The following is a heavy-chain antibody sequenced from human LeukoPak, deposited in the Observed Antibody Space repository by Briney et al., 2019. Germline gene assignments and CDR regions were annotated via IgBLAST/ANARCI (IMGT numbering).Heavy chain of an antibody. D-gene: IGHD3-3*01. J-gene: IGHJ6*03. CDR1: GFTFGDYA. Sequence: PGRSLRLSCTASGFTFGDYAMSWVRQAPGKGLEWGGFIRSKAYGGTTEYAAAVKGRFTISRDDSKSIAYLQMNSLKTEDTAVYYCTRDRRITIFGVDPYYYYMDVWGKGTTVTVSS. CDR3: TRDRRITIFGVDPYYYYMDV. V-gene: IGHV3-49*04. CDR2: IRSKAYGGTT.